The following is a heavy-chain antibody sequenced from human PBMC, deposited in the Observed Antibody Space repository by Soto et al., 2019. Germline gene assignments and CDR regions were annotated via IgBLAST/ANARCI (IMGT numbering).Heavy chain of an antibody. D-gene: IGHD2-21*02. CDR3: ARTACGGDCYRYYGMDV. J-gene: IGHJ6*02. CDR1: GGSISSSSYY. Sequence: SETLSLTCTVSGGSISSSSYYWGWIRQPPGKGLEWIGSIYYSGSTNYNPSLKSRVTISVDTSKSQFSLKLSSVTAADTAVYYCARTACGGDCYRYYGMDVWGQGTTVTVSS. CDR2: IYYSGST. V-gene: IGHV4-39*07.